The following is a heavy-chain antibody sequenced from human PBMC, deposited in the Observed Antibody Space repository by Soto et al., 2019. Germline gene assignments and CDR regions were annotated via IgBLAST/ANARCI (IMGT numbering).Heavy chain of an antibody. D-gene: IGHD6-6*01. CDR2: INHSGST. Sequence: PSETLSLTCAVYGVSFSGYYWSWIRQPPGKGLEWIGQINHSGSTNYNPSLKSRVTISVDTSKNQFSLKLSSVTAADTAVYYCARTSRFDYWGQGTLVTVSS. CDR1: GVSFSGYY. CDR3: ARTSRFDY. J-gene: IGHJ4*02. V-gene: IGHV4-34*01.